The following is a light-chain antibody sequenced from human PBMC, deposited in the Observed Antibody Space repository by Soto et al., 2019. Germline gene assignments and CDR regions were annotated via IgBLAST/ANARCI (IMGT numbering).Light chain of an antibody. J-gene: IGKJ1*01. CDR2: GAS. Sequence: EIVMTQSPATLSVSPGERATLSCRASQSVNSNLAWYQQKPGQAPRLLIYGASTRATGVPARFSGSGSGTEFTLTVSSLQSEDFAVYFCKQYNNWPTFDQGTKVEIK. V-gene: IGKV3-15*01. CDR1: QSVNSN. CDR3: KQYNNWPT.